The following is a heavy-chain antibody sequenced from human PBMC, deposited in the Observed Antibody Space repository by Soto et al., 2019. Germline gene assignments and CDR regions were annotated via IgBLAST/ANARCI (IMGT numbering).Heavy chain of an antibody. Sequence: SETLSLTCTVSGGSISSSSYYWGWIRQPPGKGLEWIGSIYYSGSTYYNPSLKSRVTISVDTSKNQFSLKLSSVTAADTAVYYCARLGDYYYYGMDVWGQGTTVTSP. V-gene: IGHV4-39*01. J-gene: IGHJ6*02. CDR3: ARLGDYYYYGMDV. CDR2: IYYSGST. CDR1: GGSISSSSYY.